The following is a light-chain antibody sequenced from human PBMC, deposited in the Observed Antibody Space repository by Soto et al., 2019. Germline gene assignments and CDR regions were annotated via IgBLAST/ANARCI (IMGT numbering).Light chain of an antibody. CDR1: QSVLYNSNNKNY. CDR2: WAS. CDR3: QQSSRTPTYT. V-gene: IGKV4-1*01. Sequence: DIVMTQSPDSLAVSLGERATINCKSSQSVLYNSNNKNYFAWYQQRPGQPPKLIIYWASTRDSGVPDRFSGSGSGTDFTLTIDTVQAEDVGIYCCQQSSRTPTYTFGQGTKL. J-gene: IGKJ2*01.